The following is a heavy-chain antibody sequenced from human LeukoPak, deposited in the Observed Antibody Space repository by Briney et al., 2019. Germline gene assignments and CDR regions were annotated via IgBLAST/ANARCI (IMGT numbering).Heavy chain of an antibody. Sequence: PSETLSLTCTVSGGSISSGGYYWSWIRQHPGKGLEWIGYIYYSGSTNYNPSLKSRVTISVDTSKNQFSLKLSSVTAADTAVYYCARGARTTTVTKRGNWFDPWGQGTLVTVPS. D-gene: IGHD4-17*01. CDR1: GGSISSGGYY. J-gene: IGHJ5*02. V-gene: IGHV4-61*08. CDR2: IYYSGST. CDR3: ARGARTTTVTKRGNWFDP.